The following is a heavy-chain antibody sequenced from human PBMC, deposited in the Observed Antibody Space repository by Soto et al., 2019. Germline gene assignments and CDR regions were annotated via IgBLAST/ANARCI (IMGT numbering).Heavy chain of an antibody. J-gene: IGHJ5*02. Sequence: SETLSLTCAVSGDSINSSHWWSWVRQPPGKGLEWIGQISHSGSTNYNPSLTSRVTISVDMSKNQFSLKLNSVTAADSAVYFCARAASPYFDLLSAFDPWGQGVLVTVSS. CDR2: ISHSGST. CDR3: ARAASPYFDLLSAFDP. D-gene: IGHD3-9*01. CDR1: GDSINSSHW. V-gene: IGHV4-4*02.